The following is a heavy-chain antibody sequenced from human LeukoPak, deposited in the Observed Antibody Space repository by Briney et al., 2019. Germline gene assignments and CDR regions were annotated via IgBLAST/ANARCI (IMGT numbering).Heavy chain of an antibody. D-gene: IGHD3-16*02. CDR1: GYTFTSYD. V-gene: IGHV1-8*01. J-gene: IGHJ6*02. CDR3: ARRSWSYRYYYYYGMDV. CDR2: MNPNSGNT. Sequence: ASVKVSCKASGYTFTSYDINWVRQATGQGLEGMGWMNPNSGNTGYAQKFQGRVTMTRNTSISTAYMELSSLRSEDTAVYYCARRSWSYRYYYYYGMDVWGQGTTVTVSS.